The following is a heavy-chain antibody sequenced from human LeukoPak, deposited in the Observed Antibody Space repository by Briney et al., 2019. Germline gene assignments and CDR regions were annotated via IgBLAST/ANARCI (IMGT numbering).Heavy chain of an antibody. Sequence: PGGSLRLSCAASGFTFSSYAMSWVRQAPGKGLEWVSAISGSGGDTYYSGNVKGRFTISRDNSKDTLYLQMNSLRAEDTAIYYCARDIEFSTWGLGTMDTVSS. CDR2: ISGSGGDT. CDR1: GFTFSSYA. CDR3: ARDIEFST. V-gene: IGHV3-23*01. J-gene: IGHJ3*01. D-gene: IGHD3-3*02.